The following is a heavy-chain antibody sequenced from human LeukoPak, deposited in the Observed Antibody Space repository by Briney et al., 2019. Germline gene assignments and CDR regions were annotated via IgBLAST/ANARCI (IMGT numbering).Heavy chain of an antibody. D-gene: IGHD6-19*01. J-gene: IGHJ4*02. V-gene: IGHV3-23*01. Sequence: GGSLRLSCAASGFTFSSYAMSWVRQAPGKGLEWVSAISGSGGSTYYADSVKGRFTISRDNSKNTLYLQMNGLRAEDTAVYYCAKDRTWWLAHFDYWGQGTLVTVSS. CDR2: ISGSGGST. CDR1: GFTFSSYA. CDR3: AKDRTWWLAHFDY.